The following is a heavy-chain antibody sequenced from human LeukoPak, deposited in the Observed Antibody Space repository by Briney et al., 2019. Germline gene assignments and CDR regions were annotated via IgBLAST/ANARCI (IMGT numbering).Heavy chain of an antibody. J-gene: IGHJ4*02. CDR3: AKDGHCSSTSCYYFDY. Sequence: GGSLRLSCAASGFTFSSYGMHWDRQAPGTGLEWVTFIRYDGSNKNFADSVKGRFTISRDNSKNTLYLQMNSLRAEDTAVYYCAKDGHCSSTSCYYFDYWGQGTLVTVSS. CDR2: IRYDGSNK. V-gene: IGHV3-30*02. CDR1: GFTFSSYG. D-gene: IGHD2-2*01.